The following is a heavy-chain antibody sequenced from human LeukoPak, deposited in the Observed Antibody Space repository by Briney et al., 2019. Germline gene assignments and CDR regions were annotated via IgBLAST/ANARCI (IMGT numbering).Heavy chain of an antibody. CDR1: GFIFSDHH. D-gene: IGHD2/OR15-2a*01. J-gene: IGHJ4*02. V-gene: IGHV3-23*01. CDR2: ISGSGGST. CDR3: AKGPLLWN. Sequence: GGSLRLSCAASGFIFSDHHMDWVRQAPGKGLEWVSAISGSGGSTYYADSAKGRFTISRDNSRNTLYLQMNSLRAEDTAVYYCAKGPLLWNWGQGTLVTVSS.